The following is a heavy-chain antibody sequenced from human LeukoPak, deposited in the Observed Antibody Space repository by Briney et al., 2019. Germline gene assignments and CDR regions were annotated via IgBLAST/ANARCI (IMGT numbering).Heavy chain of an antibody. CDR1: GFIFHDYA. CDR2: ISWKSDNI. D-gene: IGHD3-16*01. J-gene: IGHJ4*02. Sequence: GRSLRLSCAASGFIFHDYALHWVRQAPGKGLEWVSGISWKSDNIGYADSVKGRFTVSTDNAKKSLYLQMSSLRGEDTAVYYCALSWGSAIDVWGQGTLVTVSS. CDR3: ALSWGSAIDV. V-gene: IGHV3-9*01.